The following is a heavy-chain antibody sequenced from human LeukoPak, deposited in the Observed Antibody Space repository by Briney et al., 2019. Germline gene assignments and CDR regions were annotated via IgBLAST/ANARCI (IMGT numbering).Heavy chain of an antibody. CDR3: TRRDYYDSSGYYDY. Sequence: PEGSLRLSCAASGFTFSGSAMHWVRQASGKGLEWVGRIRSKANSYATAYAASVKGRFTISRDNSKNTAYLQMNSLKTEDTAVYYCTRRDYYDSSGYYDYWGQGTLVTVSS. CDR1: GFTFSGSA. J-gene: IGHJ4*02. V-gene: IGHV3-73*01. CDR2: IRSKANSYAT. D-gene: IGHD3-22*01.